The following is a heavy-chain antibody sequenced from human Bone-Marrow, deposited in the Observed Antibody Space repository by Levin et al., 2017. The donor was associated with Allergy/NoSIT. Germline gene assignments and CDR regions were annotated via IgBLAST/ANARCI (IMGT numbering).Heavy chain of an antibody. J-gene: IGHJ3*02. CDR1: GFTFDDYA. CDR3: AKAKWELSSLDGFDI. Sequence: GGSLRLSCAASGFTFDDYAMHWVRQAPGKGLEWLSGITWNSGRIDYAESVKGRFTISRDNARNSLYLQVDSLRSEDTALYYCAKAKWELSSLDGFDICGQGTVVTVSS. CDR2: ITWNSGRI. V-gene: IGHV3-9*01. D-gene: IGHD3-16*02.